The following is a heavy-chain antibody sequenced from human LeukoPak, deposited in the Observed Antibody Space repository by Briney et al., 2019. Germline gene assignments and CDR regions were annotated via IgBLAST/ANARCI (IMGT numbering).Heavy chain of an antibody. CDR1: GLTFSSYW. CDR3: ASRSSSWYSHSLDY. V-gene: IGHV3-74*01. D-gene: IGHD6-13*01. CDR2: INSDGSST. J-gene: IGHJ4*02. Sequence: GGSLRLSCAASGLTFSSYWMHWVRQAPGKGLVWVSRINSDGSSTSYADSVKGRFTISRDNAKNTLYLQMNSPRAEDTAVYYCASRSSSWYSHSLDYWGQGTLVTVSS.